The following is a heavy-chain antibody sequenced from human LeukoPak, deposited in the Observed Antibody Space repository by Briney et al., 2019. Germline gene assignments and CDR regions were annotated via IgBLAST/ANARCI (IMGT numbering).Heavy chain of an antibody. CDR3: ARGRMAGTYVFDS. V-gene: IGHV1-69*13. Sequence: SVKVTCKASGDTFSSYAISWVRQAPGQGLEWMGGIIPIFGTANYAQKFQGRVTITADESTSTAYMELSSLRSEDTAVYYCARGRMAGTYVFDSWGQGTLVTVSS. CDR2: IIPIFGTA. CDR1: GDTFSSYA. J-gene: IGHJ4*02. D-gene: IGHD6-19*01.